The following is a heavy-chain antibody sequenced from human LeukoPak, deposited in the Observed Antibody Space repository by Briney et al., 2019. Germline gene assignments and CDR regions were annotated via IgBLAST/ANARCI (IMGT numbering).Heavy chain of an antibody. CDR2: ISGSGGST. CDR3: AKGGGNCYDSSGYYNYFDY. V-gene: IGHV3-23*01. J-gene: IGHJ4*02. CDR1: GFTFSSYA. D-gene: IGHD3-22*01. Sequence: GGSLRLSCAASGFTFSSYAMSWVRQAPGKGLEWVSTISGSGGSTYYADSVKGRFTISRDNSKNTLLLQMNSLRAEDTAVYHCAKGGGNCYDSSGYYNYFDYWGQGTLVTVSP.